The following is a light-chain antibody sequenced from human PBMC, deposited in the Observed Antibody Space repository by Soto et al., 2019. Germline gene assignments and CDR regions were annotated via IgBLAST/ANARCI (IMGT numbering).Light chain of an antibody. CDR1: QNISAW. V-gene: IGKV1-5*03. Sequence: DIPMTQSPSTLSASVGDRVTITCRANQNISAWLAWYQQKPGKTPKLLIYKASTLESGVPSRFSGSGSGTEFTLTISSLQPDDFTTYYCQQYNGYWTFGQGTKVEIK. CDR3: QQYNGYWT. J-gene: IGKJ1*01. CDR2: KAS.